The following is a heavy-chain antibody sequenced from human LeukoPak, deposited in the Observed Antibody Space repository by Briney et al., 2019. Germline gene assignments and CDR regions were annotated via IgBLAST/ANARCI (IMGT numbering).Heavy chain of an antibody. CDR2: INPNSGGT. D-gene: IGHD2-2*01. Sequence: ASVKVSCKASGYTFTGYYMHWVRQAPGQGLEWMGWINPNSGGTNYAQKFQGRVTMTRDTSISTAYMELSGLRSDDTAVYYCAREVSDIVVVPAASNEVGVDYWGQGTLVTVSS. CDR3: AREVSDIVVVPAASNEVGVDY. V-gene: IGHV1-2*02. J-gene: IGHJ4*02. CDR1: GYTFTGYY.